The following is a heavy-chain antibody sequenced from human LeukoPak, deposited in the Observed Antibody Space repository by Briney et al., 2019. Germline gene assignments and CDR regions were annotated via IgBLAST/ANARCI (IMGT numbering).Heavy chain of an antibody. CDR2: ISAYNGNT. J-gene: IGHJ5*02. V-gene: IGHV1-18*01. CDR1: GYTFTSYG. CDR3: ARDAPTWELLRSVWFDP. Sequence: ASVKVSWKASGYTFTSYGISWVRQAPGQGLEWMGWISAYNGNTNYAQKLQGRVTVTTDTSTSTAYMELRSLRSDDTAVYYCARDAPTWELLRSVWFDPWGQGTLVTVSS. D-gene: IGHD1-26*01.